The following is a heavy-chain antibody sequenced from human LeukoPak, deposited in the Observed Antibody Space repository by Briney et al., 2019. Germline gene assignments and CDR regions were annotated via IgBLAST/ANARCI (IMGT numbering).Heavy chain of an antibody. Sequence: SETLSLTCAVYGGSFSGYYWSWIRQPPGKGLEWIGEINHSGSTNYNSSLKSRVTISVDTSKNQFSLKLSSVTAADTAVYYCARGRGLYSYGSYYFDYWGQGTLVTVSS. CDR1: GGSFSGYY. D-gene: IGHD5-18*01. CDR3: ARGRGLYSYGSYYFDY. V-gene: IGHV4-34*01. CDR2: INHSGST. J-gene: IGHJ4*02.